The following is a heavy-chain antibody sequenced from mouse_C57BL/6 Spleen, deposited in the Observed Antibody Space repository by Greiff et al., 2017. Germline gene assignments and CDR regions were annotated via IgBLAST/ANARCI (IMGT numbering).Heavy chain of an antibody. CDR3: TRRDWEAMDY. CDR2: IDPETGGT. J-gene: IGHJ4*01. CDR1: GYTFTDYE. Sequence: VKLQESGAELVRPGASVTLSCKASGYTFTDYEMHWVKQTPVHGLEWIGAIDPETGGTAYNQKFKGKAILTADKSSSTAYMELRSLTSEDSAVYYCTRRDWEAMDYWGQGTSVTVSS. V-gene: IGHV1-15*01. D-gene: IGHD4-1*01.